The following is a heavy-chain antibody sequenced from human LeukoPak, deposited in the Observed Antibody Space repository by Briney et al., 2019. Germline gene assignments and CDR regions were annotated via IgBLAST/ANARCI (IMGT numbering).Heavy chain of an antibody. J-gene: IGHJ4*02. V-gene: IGHV4-59*01. CDR1: GGSFSGYY. CDR2: ISYSGST. CDR3: AGGGTYYYDSSGYY. Sequence: ATLSLTCTVSGGSFSGYYWSWIRQPLGKGLEWIGYISYSGSTNYKPSLKSRVTISLDASKNQFSLKLSSVTAADTAVYYCAGGGTYYYDSSGYYWGQGTLVTVSS. D-gene: IGHD3-22*01.